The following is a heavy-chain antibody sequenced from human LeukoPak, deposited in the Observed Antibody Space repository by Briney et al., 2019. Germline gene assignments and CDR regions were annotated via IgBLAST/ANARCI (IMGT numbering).Heavy chain of an antibody. CDR3: VKEVVRDYFDY. CDR1: GFSYSTYA. J-gene: IGHJ4*02. V-gene: IGHV3-23*01. D-gene: IGHD3-10*01. Sequence: GGSLRLSRAASGFSYSTYAMSWVRQAPGKGLEWVSAISGSGDRTFYADSVKGRFTISRDNSKNTLYLQMNSLRAEDTAMYYCVKEVVRDYFDYWGQGTLVTVSS. CDR2: ISGSGDRT.